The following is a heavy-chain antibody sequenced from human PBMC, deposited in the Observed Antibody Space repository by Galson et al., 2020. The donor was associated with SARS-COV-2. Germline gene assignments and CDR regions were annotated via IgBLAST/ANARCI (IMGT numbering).Heavy chain of an antibody. Sequence: GESLKISCAASGFTFSSYAMHWVRQAPGKGLEWVAVISYDGSNKYYADSVKGRFTISRDKSKNTLYLQMNSLRAEDTAVYYCARSFSGGYSHAFDIWGQGTMVTVSS. V-gene: IGHV3-30*01. D-gene: IGHD1-26*01. CDR3: ARSFSGGYSHAFDI. CDR2: ISYDGSNK. CDR1: GFTFSSYA. J-gene: IGHJ3*02.